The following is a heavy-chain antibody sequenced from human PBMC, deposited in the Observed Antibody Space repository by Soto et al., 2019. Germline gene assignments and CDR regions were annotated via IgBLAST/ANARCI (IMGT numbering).Heavy chain of an antibody. V-gene: IGHV3-30*04. Sequence: GGSLRLSCAASGFAVSSYSMHWVRQAPGKGLEWVAAMSYDGSNKYYADSVKGRFTISRDNSKNTLYLQMNSLRAEDTAVYYCAKDPPDGFCSGGSCWGQGTTVTVSS. J-gene: IGHJ6*02. CDR1: GFAVSSYS. D-gene: IGHD2-15*01. CDR3: AKDPPDGFCSGGSC. CDR2: MSYDGSNK.